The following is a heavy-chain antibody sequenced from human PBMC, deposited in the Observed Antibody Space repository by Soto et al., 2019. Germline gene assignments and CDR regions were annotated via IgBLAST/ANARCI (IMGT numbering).Heavy chain of an antibody. CDR3: ASDYIANELHHRLDN. V-gene: IGHV1-46*03. Sequence: QEQLVQSGAEVKKPGASVTISCKASGDPCSRHYIHWVRQAPGQGLEWMGVINPTGASTSYAQKFQCRVTVTRHTSTRTTSMELRSLRSKDTAVYFWASDYIANELHHRLDNWVQGTMVTVSS. CDR2: INPTGAST. CDR1: GDPCSRHY. J-gene: IGHJ3*02. D-gene: IGHD1-1*01.